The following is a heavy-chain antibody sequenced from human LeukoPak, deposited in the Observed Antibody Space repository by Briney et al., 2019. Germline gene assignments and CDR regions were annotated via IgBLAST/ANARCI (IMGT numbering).Heavy chain of an antibody. Sequence: PSETLSLTCTVSGGSISSYYWSWIRQPAGKGLEWIGRIYTSGSTNYNPSLKSRVTMSVDTSKNQLPLKLSSVTAADTAVYYCASGGGKKLWYFDLWGRGTLVTVSS. CDR1: GGSISSYY. V-gene: IGHV4-4*07. D-gene: IGHD4-23*01. J-gene: IGHJ2*01. CDR2: IYTSGST. CDR3: ASGGGKKLWYFDL.